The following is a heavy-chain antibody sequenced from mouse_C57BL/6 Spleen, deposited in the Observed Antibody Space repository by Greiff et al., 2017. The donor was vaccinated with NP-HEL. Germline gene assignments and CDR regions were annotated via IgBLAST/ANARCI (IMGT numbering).Heavy chain of an antibody. J-gene: IGHJ2*01. CDR2: INPNNGGT. V-gene: IGHV1-26*01. Sequence: EVKLQQSGPELVKPGASVKISCKASGYTFTDYYMNWVKQSHGKSLEWIGDINPNNGGTSYNQKFKGKATLTVDKSSSTAYMELRSLTSEDSAVYYCARRAYYSNYYYFDYWGQGTTLTVSS. CDR3: ARRAYYSNYYYFDY. D-gene: IGHD2-5*01. CDR1: GYTFTDYY.